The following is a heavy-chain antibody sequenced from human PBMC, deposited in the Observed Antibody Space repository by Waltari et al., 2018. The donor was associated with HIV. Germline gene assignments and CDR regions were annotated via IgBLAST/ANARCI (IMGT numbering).Heavy chain of an antibody. Sequence: EVQLLESGGGLVQPGRSLRLSCAASGFTFTNHAMSWVRQAPGKGLEWVSAISGSAYSTYYAESVKGRFTISRDNSKNKLYLQMNSLRAEDTAVYFCVKEHQYSHTWYSYYGMDVWGQGTTVTVSS. D-gene: IGHD6-13*01. J-gene: IGHJ6*02. V-gene: IGHV3-23*01. CDR3: VKEHQYSHTWYSYYGMDV. CDR1: GFTFTNHA. CDR2: ISGSAYST.